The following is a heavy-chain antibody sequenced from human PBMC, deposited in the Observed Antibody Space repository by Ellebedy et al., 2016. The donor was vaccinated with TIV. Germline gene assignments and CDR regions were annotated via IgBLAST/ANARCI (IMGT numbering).Heavy chain of an antibody. CDR3: ARHEEQWLPGVY. D-gene: IGHD6-19*01. Sequence: ASVKVSCKASGYTFTNYGISWVRQAPGQGLEWMGWLSPYNGNTNYAQKLQGRVTMTTDTSTTTVYMELRSLRSDDTAVYYCARHEEQWLPGVYWGQGTLVTVSS. CDR2: LSPYNGNT. CDR1: GYTFTNYG. J-gene: IGHJ4*02. V-gene: IGHV1-18*04.